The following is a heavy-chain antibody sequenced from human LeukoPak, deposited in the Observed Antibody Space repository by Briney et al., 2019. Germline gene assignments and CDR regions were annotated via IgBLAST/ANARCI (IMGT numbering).Heavy chain of an antibody. J-gene: IGHJ4*02. CDR2: INPNSGGT. D-gene: IGHD3-10*01. CDR1: GYTFTGYY. Sequence: ASVKVSCKASGYTFTGYYMHWVRQAPGQGLEWMGWINPNSGGTNYAQKFQGRATMTRDTSISTAYMEPSRLRSDDTAVYYCARDRAWFGDLEGFDYWGQGTLVTVSS. V-gene: IGHV1-2*02. CDR3: ARDRAWFGDLEGFDY.